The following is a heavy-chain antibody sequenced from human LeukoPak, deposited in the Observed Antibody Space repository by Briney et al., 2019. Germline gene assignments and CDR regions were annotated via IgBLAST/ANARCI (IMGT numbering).Heavy chain of an antibody. V-gene: IGHV4-38-2*02. CDR2: IYHSGST. J-gene: IGHJ4*02. Sequence: SETLSLTCTVSGYSISSGYYWGWIRQPPGKGLEWIGSIYHSGSTYYNPSLKSRVTISVDTSKNQFSLKLSSVTAADTAVYYCARLNFYDSSAYDYWGQGTLVTVSS. D-gene: IGHD3-22*01. CDR3: ARLNFYDSSAYDY. CDR1: GYSISSGYY.